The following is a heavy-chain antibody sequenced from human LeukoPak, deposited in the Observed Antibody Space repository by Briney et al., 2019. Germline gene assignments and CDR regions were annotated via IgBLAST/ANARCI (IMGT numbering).Heavy chain of an antibody. J-gene: IGHJ3*01. CDR2: ISPTSIYI. V-gene: IGHV3-21*01. CDR1: GFTFGRYT. Sequence: PGGSLRLSCEASGFTFGRYTMNWVRQAPGKGLEWVSSISPTSIYIYYGDSVRGRFTIPRDTAKNALYLEMNSLRAEDTAVFYCARDLLYGAARGSFDLWGQGTMVTVSS. D-gene: IGHD3-10*01. CDR3: ARDLLYGAARGSFDL.